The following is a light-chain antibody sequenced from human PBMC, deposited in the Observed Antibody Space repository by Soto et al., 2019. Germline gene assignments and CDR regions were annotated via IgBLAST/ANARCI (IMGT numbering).Light chain of an antibody. J-gene: IGLJ3*02. Sequence: QSVLTQPPSVSGAPGQRVTISCTGSSSNIGAGYDVHWYQQLPGTAPKLLIYGNSNRPSGVPDRFSGSKSGTSASLAIAGLQAWDAAAYYSQSYDSSLSGWVFGGGTKVTVL. V-gene: IGLV1-40*01. CDR1: SSNIGAGYD. CDR3: QSYDSSLSGWV. CDR2: GNS.